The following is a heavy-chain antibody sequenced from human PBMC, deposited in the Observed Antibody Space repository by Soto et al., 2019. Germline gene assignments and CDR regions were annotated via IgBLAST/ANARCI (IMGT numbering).Heavy chain of an antibody. D-gene: IGHD2-2*01. CDR1: GYTFTTYG. V-gene: IGHV1-18*01. J-gene: IGHJ4*02. Sequence: GASVKVSCKASGYTFTTYGISWVRQAPEQGLEWMGWISTYNGDTKYAQKFQGRVTMTTDTSTSTAYMELRSLRSDDTAVYYCARDYCISTSCYGPDYWGQGTQVTVSS. CDR2: ISTYNGDT. CDR3: ARDYCISTSCYGPDY.